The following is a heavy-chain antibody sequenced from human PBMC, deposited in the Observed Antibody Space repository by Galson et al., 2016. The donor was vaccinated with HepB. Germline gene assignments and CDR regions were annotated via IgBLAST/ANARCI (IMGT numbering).Heavy chain of an antibody. CDR3: ARADTWFRESLHVNPNHGLDV. Sequence: TLSLTCTVSGDSVSSGGYSWSWLRQHPGKGLEWIGYISYSGSTFCNPSLRTRVTISVDTSKNQFSLELRSVTAADTGTYYCARADTWFRESLHVNPNHGLDVWGTGSTVTVSS. CDR1: GDSVSSGGYS. J-gene: IGHJ6*04. V-gene: IGHV4-31*03. CDR2: ISYSGST. D-gene: IGHD3-10*01.